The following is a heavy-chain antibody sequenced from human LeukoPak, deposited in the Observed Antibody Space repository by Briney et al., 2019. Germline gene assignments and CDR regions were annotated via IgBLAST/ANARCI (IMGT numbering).Heavy chain of an antibody. D-gene: IGHD1-26*01. CDR3: AKQWDPDY. CDR1: GFTFSNYG. CDR2: ISYVGSTK. Sequence: PGGSLRLSCAASGFTFSNYGMHWVCQAPGKGLEWVAVISYVGSTKYYADSVKGRFTISRDNSENTLYLQMNSLRGEDTAVCYCAKQWDPDYWGQGTLVTVSS. V-gene: IGHV3-30*18. J-gene: IGHJ4*02.